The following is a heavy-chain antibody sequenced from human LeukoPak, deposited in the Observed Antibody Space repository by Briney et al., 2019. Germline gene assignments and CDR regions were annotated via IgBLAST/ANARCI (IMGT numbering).Heavy chain of an antibody. D-gene: IGHD3-16*01. CDR2: IRGKGYSDPP. Sequence: GGSLSLSWAVDSLTFTDTATESARQASGKGLEWVGRIRGKGYSDPPAYAASVKGRFTISRDDSKSTAYLQMNSLKAEDTAVYSCTGPQSGGYGFDPWGTGTLVTVSS. CDR1: SLTFTDTA. J-gene: IGHJ5*02. CDR3: TGPQSGGYGFDP. V-gene: IGHV3-73*01.